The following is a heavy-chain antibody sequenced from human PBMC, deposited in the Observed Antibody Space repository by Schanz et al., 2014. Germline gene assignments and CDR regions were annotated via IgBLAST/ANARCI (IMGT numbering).Heavy chain of an antibody. CDR2: ISPYNGNT. CDR1: GYTFTNYG. Sequence: QVRLVQSGAELKMPGATVKVSCETSGYTFTNYGVSWVRQAPGQGLEWVAWISPYNGNTAYAQNLEGRFRMTTDTSTATAYMELRSLTSDDTAVYYCARDRVYRFLKGENRFYFDYWGQGTLVIVSS. J-gene: IGHJ4*02. CDR3: ARDRVYRFLKGENRFYFDY. D-gene: IGHD3-3*01. V-gene: IGHV1-18*01.